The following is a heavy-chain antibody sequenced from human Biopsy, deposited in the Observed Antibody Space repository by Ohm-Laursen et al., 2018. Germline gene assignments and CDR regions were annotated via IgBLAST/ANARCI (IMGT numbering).Heavy chain of an antibody. V-gene: IGHV1-18*04. CDR1: GYSFTSYY. CDR3: ARDPHGEGRDYGSYFDY. Sequence: ASAKVSCKASGYSFTSYYMHWVRQAPGQGLEWMGWISAYNGHTKFARKFQDRVTMTTDTSTTTAYMDLRSLRSDDTAVYYCARDPHGEGRDYGSYFDYWGQGTLVTVSS. D-gene: IGHD4-17*01. CDR2: ISAYNGHT. J-gene: IGHJ4*02.